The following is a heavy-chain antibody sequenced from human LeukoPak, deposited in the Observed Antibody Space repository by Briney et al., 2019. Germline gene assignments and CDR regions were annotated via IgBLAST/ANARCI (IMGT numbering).Heavy chain of an antibody. CDR2: INHSGST. CDR3: ARERRAVAGTIDAFDI. V-gene: IGHV4-34*01. D-gene: IGHD6-19*01. CDR1: GGSFSGYY. Sequence: PSETLSLTCAVYGGSFSGYYWSWIRQPPGKGLEWIGEINHSGSTNYNPSLKSRVTISVDTSKNQFSLKLSSVTAADTAVYYCARERRAVAGTIDAFDIWGQGTMVTVSS. J-gene: IGHJ3*02.